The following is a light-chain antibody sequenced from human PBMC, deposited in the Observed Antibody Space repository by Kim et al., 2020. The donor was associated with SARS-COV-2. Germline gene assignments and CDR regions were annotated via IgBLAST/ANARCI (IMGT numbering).Light chain of an antibody. V-gene: IGLV2-11*03. J-gene: IGLJ3*02. CDR1: SSDVGRYNF. Sequence: GQSVPISCTGASSDVGRYNFVSWYQQRPGNAPKLIIYDVTRRPSGVPDRFSGSKSGNTASLTISGLQAEDEADYYCSSYAGSYSLVFGGGTQLTVL. CDR3: SSYAGSYSLV. CDR2: DVT.